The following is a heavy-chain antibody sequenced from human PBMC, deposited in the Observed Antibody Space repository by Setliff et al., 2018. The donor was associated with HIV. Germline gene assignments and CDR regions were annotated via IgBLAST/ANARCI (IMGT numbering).Heavy chain of an antibody. CDR1: GYSFARYG. CDR2: ISGFNGNA. CDR3: ARVPYRSAWFSGGHDAFDI. V-gene: IGHV1-18*01. D-gene: IGHD6-19*01. J-gene: IGHJ3*02. Sequence: ASVKVSCKASGYSFARYGLSWVRQAPGQGLEWMGWISGFNGNAKYAQSFQDRVAMTTETATSTAYMEMRSLRSDDTAVYFCARVPYRSAWFSGGHDAFDIWGQGTMVTVS.